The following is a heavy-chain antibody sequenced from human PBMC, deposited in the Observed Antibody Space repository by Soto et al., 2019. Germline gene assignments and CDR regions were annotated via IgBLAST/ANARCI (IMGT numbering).Heavy chain of an antibody. CDR3: AGSGPIPAYDSSGYRKYGFSV. CDR2: ISSNTKMI. D-gene: IGHD3-22*01. Sequence: GGSLRLSCVASGLTLSDYYMTWIRQAPGRGLEWVAYISSNTKMIFYPDSVKGRFTISRDNAKNALFLEMSGLRVEDTATYYCAGSGPIPAYDSSGYRKYGFSVWGQGTKVTVSS. J-gene: IGHJ3*01. CDR1: GLTLSDYY. V-gene: IGHV3-11*01.